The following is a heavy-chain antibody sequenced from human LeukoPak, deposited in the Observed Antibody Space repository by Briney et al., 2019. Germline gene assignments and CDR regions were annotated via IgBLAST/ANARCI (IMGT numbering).Heavy chain of an antibody. CDR3: ARDIGGSYTAIDY. D-gene: IGHD1-26*01. Sequence: GGSLRLSCAASGFTFSSYSMNWVRQAPGKGLEWVSFISSSSAHINYADSVKGRFTISRDNPRNSLYRQMNSLRAEDTAVYYCARDIGGSYTAIDYWGEGTLVTVSS. J-gene: IGHJ4*02. CDR1: GFTFSSYS. V-gene: IGHV3-21*01. CDR2: ISSSSAHI.